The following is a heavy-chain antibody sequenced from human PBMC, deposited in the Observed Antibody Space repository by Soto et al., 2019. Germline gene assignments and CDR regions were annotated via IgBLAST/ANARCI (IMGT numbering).Heavy chain of an antibody. CDR1: GYTFTSYY. D-gene: IGHD2-8*01. CDR3: ARSGYCTNGVCYRHYGMDV. Sequence: AAVKVSCKASGYTFTSYYMHWVRQAPGQGXEWMGIINPSGGSTSYAQKFQGRVTMTRDTSTSTVYMELSSLRSEDTAVYYCARSGYCTNGVCYRHYGMDVWGQGTTVTVSS. CDR2: INPSGGST. J-gene: IGHJ6*02. V-gene: IGHV1-46*01.